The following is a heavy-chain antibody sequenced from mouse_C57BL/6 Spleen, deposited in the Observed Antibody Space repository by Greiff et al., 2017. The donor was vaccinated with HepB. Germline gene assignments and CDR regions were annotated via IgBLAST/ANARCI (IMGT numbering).Heavy chain of an antibody. V-gene: IGHV1-15*01. CDR3: TRGMITDAMDY. CDR1: GYTFTDYE. Sequence: VQLQQSGAELVRPGASVTLSCKASGYTFTDYEMHWVKQTPVHGLEWIGAIDPETGGTAYNQKFKGKAILTADKSSSTAYMELRSLTSEDSAVYYCTRGMITDAMDYWGQGTSVTVSS. D-gene: IGHD2-4*01. J-gene: IGHJ4*01. CDR2: IDPETGGT.